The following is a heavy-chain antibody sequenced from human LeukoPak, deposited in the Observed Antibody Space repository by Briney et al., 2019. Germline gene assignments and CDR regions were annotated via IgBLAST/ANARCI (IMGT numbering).Heavy chain of an antibody. D-gene: IGHD4-17*01. V-gene: IGHV4-59*01. CDR2: IYYSRST. CDR1: GGSISSYY. CDR3: ARALTTIGYYYGMDV. J-gene: IGHJ6*02. Sequence: SETLSLTCTVSGGSISSYYWSWIRQPPGKGLEWIGYIYYSRSTNYNPSLKSRVTISVDTSKNQFSLKLSSVTAADTAVYYCARALTTIGYYYGMDVWGQGTTVTVSS.